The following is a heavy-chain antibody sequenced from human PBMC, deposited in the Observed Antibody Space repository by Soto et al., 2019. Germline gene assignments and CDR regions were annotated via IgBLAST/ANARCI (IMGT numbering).Heavy chain of an antibody. CDR2: MHTGGNEK. CDR1: GFTFSYYG. J-gene: IGHJ4*02. CDR3: ARDADTTGHYSHFDL. V-gene: IGHV3-33*08. Sequence: QVQLVESGGGVVQPGGSLRLSCAASGFTFSYYGFHWVRQAPGKGLEWVAVMHTGGNEKYYVDSVKGRFTVSRDDSRNIVYLEMIGLRAEDTAEYFCARDADTTGHYSHFDLWGRGDLVAVS. D-gene: IGHD3-9*01.